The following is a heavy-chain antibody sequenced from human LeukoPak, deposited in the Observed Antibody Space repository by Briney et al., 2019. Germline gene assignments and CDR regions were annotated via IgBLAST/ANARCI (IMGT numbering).Heavy chain of an antibody. V-gene: IGHV3-23*01. Sequence: GGSLRLSCAASGFTFSNYAMSWVRQAPGKGLEWVSGISGSGSSTYYADSVKGRFTISRDNSKNTLYLQMNSLRAEDTAVFYCAKEDDISGPYYFDYWGQGTLVTVSS. CDR3: AKEDDISGPYYFDY. CDR1: GFTFSNYA. CDR2: ISGSGSST. D-gene: IGHD6-19*01. J-gene: IGHJ4*02.